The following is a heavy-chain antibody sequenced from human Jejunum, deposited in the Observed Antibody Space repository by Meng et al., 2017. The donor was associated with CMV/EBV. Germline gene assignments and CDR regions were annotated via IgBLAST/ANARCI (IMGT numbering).Heavy chain of an antibody. V-gene: IGHV4-61*01. J-gene: IGHJ5*01. CDR1: GGSVRSSSYY. Sequence: SGGSVRSSSYYWSWIRQLPGKGLEWIGNIYYSGRTNDNPSLKSRLTMSVDTSKNEFSLKLSSVTAADTAVYFCARSIDGYRLVDFDSWGQGTVVTVSS. CDR2: IYYSGRT. CDR3: ARSIDGYRLVDFDS. D-gene: IGHD5-24*01.